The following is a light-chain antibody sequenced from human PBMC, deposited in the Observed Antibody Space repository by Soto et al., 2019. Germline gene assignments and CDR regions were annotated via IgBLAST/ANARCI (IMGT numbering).Light chain of an antibody. V-gene: IGKV1-39*01. J-gene: IGKJ1*01. CDR1: QTIAKY. CDR3: QQSYSTPRT. Sequence: DIRMTQSPSSLSAAVGDTVTITCRASQTIAKYLKWYQQKPGKAPTLLIYTASTLQTGVPSRFSGTGSGTDFTLTVSSLQPEDSATYYCQQSYSTPRTFGQGTKVEIK. CDR2: TAS.